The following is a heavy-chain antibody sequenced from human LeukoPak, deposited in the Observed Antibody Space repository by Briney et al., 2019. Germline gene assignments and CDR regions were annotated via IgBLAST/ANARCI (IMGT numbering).Heavy chain of an antibody. Sequence: GAPVKVSCKASGYIFTNHGISWVRQAPGQGLEWMGWISGYNGNTNYAEKVQGRVTMTADTSSTTVYMELRSLTSDDTAMYYCAREKGSGWYFFDSWGQGTPVTVSS. CDR3: AREKGSGWYFFDS. CDR2: ISGYNGNT. V-gene: IGHV1-18*01. CDR1: GYIFTNHG. D-gene: IGHD6-19*01. J-gene: IGHJ4*02.